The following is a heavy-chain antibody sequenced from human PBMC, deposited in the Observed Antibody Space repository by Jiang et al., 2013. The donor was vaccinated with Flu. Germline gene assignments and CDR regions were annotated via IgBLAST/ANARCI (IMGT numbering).Heavy chain of an antibody. CDR3: ARMHYYDSSGYYPGYAFDI. V-gene: IGHV2-70*01. Sequence: FSGFSLSTSGMCVSWIRQPPGKALEWLALIDWDDDKYYSTSLKTRLTISKDTSKNQVVLTMTNMDPVDTATYYCARMHYYDSSGYYPGYAFDIWGQGTMVTVSS. CDR1: GFSLSTSGMC. D-gene: IGHD3-22*01. J-gene: IGHJ3*02. CDR2: IDWDDDK.